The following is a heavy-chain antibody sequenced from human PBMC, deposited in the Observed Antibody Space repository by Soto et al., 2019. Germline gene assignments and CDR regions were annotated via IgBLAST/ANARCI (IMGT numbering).Heavy chain of an antibody. CDR1: GDTVSSNSAT. J-gene: IGHJ6*02. CDR3: ARDETVADRSPGRYYGMDV. D-gene: IGHD6-6*01. Sequence: PSQTLSLTCAISGDTVSSNSATWTWIRQSPSRGLEWLGRTYYRSKWYNDFALSVISRITINPDTSKNQFSLHLDSVTPEDTAVSYCARDETVADRSPGRYYGMDVWGQGTTVTVSS. V-gene: IGHV6-1*01. CDR2: TYYRSKWYN.